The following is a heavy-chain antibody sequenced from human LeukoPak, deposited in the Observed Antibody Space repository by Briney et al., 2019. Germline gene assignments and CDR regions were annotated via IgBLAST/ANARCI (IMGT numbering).Heavy chain of an antibody. Sequence: GGSLRLSCAASGFTFSSYSMNWVRQAPGKGLEWVSSISSSSSYIYYADSVKGRFTISRDNAKNSLYLQMNSLRAEDTAVYYCARVWGVVVAAPFDYWGQGTLVTVSS. CDR3: ARVWGVVVAAPFDY. CDR1: GFTFSSYS. V-gene: IGHV3-21*01. D-gene: IGHD2-15*01. J-gene: IGHJ4*02. CDR2: ISSSSSYI.